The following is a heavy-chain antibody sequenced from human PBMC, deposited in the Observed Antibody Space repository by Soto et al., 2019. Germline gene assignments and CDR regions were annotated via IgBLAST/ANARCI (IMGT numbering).Heavy chain of an antibody. J-gene: IGHJ6*02. V-gene: IGHV1-3*01. D-gene: IGHD6-19*01. Sequence: RASVKVSCKASGYTFTSYAMHWVRQAPGQRLEWMGWINAGNGNTKYSQKFQGRVTITRDTSASTAYMELSSLRSEDTAVYYCARGAPSSGWYVSHWLYYYYGMDVWGQGTTVTVYS. CDR1: GYTFTSYA. CDR2: INAGNGNT. CDR3: ARGAPSSGWYVSHWLYYYYGMDV.